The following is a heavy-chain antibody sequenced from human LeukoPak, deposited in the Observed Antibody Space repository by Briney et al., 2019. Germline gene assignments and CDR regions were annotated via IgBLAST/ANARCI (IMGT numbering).Heavy chain of an antibody. Sequence: GGSLRLSCAASGFTFSTYSMHWVRQAPGKGLEWVAVMSYDGSNTYYADSVKGRFTISRDNSKNTLYLQMNSLRAEDTAVYYCARGDIVATTERNWFDPWGQGTLVTVSS. CDR1: GFTFSTYS. J-gene: IGHJ5*02. D-gene: IGHD5-12*01. CDR3: ARGDIVATTERNWFDP. V-gene: IGHV3-30*04. CDR2: MSYDGSNT.